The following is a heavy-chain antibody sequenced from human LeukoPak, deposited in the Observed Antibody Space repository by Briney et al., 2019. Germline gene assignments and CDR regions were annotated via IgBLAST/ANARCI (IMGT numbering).Heavy chain of an antibody. J-gene: IGHJ2*01. CDR2: IYYNGRT. Sequence: MSSETLSLTCTVSGYSISNGYYWDWIRQSPGKGLGGIGVIYYNGRTYYNPSLKSRVIISVDTSKNQFSLKLSSVTAADTAVYYCAGDSVAAAGHDTLNWYFDLWGRGTLVTVSS. CDR1: GYSISNGYY. V-gene: IGHV4-38-2*02. CDR3: AGDSVAAAGHDTLNWYFDL. D-gene: IGHD6-13*01.